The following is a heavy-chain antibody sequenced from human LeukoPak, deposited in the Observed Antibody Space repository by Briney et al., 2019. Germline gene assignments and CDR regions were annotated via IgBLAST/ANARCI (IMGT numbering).Heavy chain of an antibody. Sequence: ASVKVSCKASGYTFTGYYMHWVRQAPGQGLEWMGWMNPNSGNTGYAQKFQGRVTITRNTSISTAYMELSSLRSEDTAVYYCARGWEPPNFDYWGQGTLVTVSS. J-gene: IGHJ4*02. CDR3: ARGWEPPNFDY. CDR2: MNPNSGNT. V-gene: IGHV1-8*03. D-gene: IGHD1-26*01. CDR1: GYTFTGYY.